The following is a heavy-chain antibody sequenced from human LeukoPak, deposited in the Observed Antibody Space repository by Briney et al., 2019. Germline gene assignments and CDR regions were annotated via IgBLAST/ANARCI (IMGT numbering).Heavy chain of an antibody. D-gene: IGHD3-3*02. CDR3: ARGGAIFLNWFDP. V-gene: IGHV3-53*01. CDR1: GFSFSTYG. CDR2: IYSGGST. Sequence: PGGSLRLSCAASGFSFSTYGMIWVRQAPGKGLEWVSVIYSGGSTYYADSVKGRFTISRDNSKNTLYLQMNSLRAEDTAVYYCARGGAIFLNWFDPWGQGTLVTVSS. J-gene: IGHJ5*02.